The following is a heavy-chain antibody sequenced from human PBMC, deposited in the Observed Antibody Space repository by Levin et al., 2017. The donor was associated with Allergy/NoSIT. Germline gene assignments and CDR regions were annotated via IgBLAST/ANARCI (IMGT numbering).Heavy chain of an antibody. V-gene: IGHV3-7*04. D-gene: IGHD5-18*01. CDR1: GFTFSSHW. J-gene: IGHJ4*02. Sequence: GGSLRLSCAASGFTFSSHWMSWVRQAQGKGLEWVANINQDGSQKYYVDSVKGRFTVSRDNAKNSLYLQMNNLRAEDTAVYYCARDHTAAGIYLDHWGQGTLVTVSS. CDR3: ARDHTAAGIYLDH. CDR2: INQDGSQK.